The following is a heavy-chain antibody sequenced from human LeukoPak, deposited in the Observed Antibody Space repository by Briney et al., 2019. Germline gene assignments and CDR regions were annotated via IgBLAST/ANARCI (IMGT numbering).Heavy chain of an antibody. D-gene: IGHD1-26*01. Sequence: GGSLRLSCAASGFTFSSYEMNWVRQAPGKGLGWVSYISSSGSTIYYADSVKGRFTISRDNAKNSLYLQMNSLRAEDTAVYYCARFQWELPIYYYYYYMDVWGKGTTVTISS. CDR3: ARFQWELPIYYYYYYMDV. CDR1: GFTFSSYE. V-gene: IGHV3-48*03. CDR2: ISSSGSTI. J-gene: IGHJ6*03.